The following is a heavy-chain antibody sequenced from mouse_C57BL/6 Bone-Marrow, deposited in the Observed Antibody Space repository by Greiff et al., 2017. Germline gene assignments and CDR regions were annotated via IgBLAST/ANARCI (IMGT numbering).Heavy chain of an antibody. J-gene: IGHJ2*01. V-gene: IGHV7-3*01. CDR3: ARSPLLLFDY. CDR1: GFTFTDYY. D-gene: IGHD1-1*01. Sequence: DVHLVESGGGLVQPGGSLSLSCAASGFTFTDYYMSWVRQPPGKALEWLGFIRNKANGYTTEYSASVKGRFTISRDNSQSILYLQMNALRAEDSATYYCARSPLLLFDYWGQGTTLTVSS. CDR2: IRNKANGYTT.